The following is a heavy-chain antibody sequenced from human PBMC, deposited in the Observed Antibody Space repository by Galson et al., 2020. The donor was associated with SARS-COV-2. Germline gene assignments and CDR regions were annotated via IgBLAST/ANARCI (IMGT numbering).Heavy chain of an antibody. CDR3: ARHDGYAGYGRFDY. Sequence: GESLKISCQGSGYTFSNYWIGWVRQMPGKGLEWMGIIYPGDSDTRYSPSFQGQVTISADKSISTAYLQWSSLRASDTAIYYCARHDGYAGYGRFDYWGQGSLVTVAS. CDR1: GYTFSNYW. CDR2: IYPGDSDT. J-gene: IGHJ4*02. V-gene: IGHV5-51*01. D-gene: IGHD2-8*01.